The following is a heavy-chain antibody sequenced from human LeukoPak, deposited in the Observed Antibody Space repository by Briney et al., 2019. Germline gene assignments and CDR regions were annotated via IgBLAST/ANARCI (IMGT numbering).Heavy chain of an antibody. CDR3: ARDPNYYDSSGYYPY. V-gene: IGHV3-33*01. Sequence: GGSLRLSCAASGFTFSSYGMHWVRQAPGKGLEWVAVIWYDGSNKYYADSVKGRFTISRDNSKNTLYLQMNSLRAEDTAVYYCARDPNYYDSSGYYPYWGQGTLVTVSS. J-gene: IGHJ4*02. D-gene: IGHD3-22*01. CDR1: GFTFSSYG. CDR2: IWYDGSNK.